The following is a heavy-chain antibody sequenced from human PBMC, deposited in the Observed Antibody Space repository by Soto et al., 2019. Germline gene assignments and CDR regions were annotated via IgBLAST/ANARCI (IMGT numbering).Heavy chain of an antibody. CDR3: AKEGDCSSTSCYAGASGY. D-gene: IGHD2-2*01. Sequence: GGSLRLSCAASGFTFSSYAMSWVRQAPGKGLEWVSAISGSGGSTYYADSVKGRFTISRDNSKNTLYLQMNSLRAEDTAVYYCAKEGDCSSTSCYAGASGYWGQGTLVTVSS. CDR2: ISGSGGST. V-gene: IGHV3-23*01. J-gene: IGHJ4*02. CDR1: GFTFSSYA.